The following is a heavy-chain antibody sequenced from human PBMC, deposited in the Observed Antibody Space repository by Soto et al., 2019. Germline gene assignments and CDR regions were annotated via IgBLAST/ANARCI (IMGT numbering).Heavy chain of an antibody. CDR3: ARVIPGAEAWFDP. CDR2: ISDYTDDP. Sequence: QGQLVQSGAEVKKPGASVKVSCTASGNTFTNFGVTWVRQAPGQGLEWMGWISDYTDDPNYAQKFQGRVTMTIDTSTTTAELDMRSLTSDDTAVYYCARVIPGAEAWFDPWGQGTLVTVSS. J-gene: IGHJ5*02. V-gene: IGHV1-18*01. D-gene: IGHD2-2*01. CDR1: GNTFTNFG.